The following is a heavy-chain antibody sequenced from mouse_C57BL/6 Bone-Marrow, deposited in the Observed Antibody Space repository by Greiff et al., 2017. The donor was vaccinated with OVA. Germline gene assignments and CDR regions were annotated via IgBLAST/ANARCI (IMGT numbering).Heavy chain of an antibody. Sequence: VQLQQPGAELVKPGASVKLSCKASGYTFTSYWMQWVKQRPGQGLEWIGEIDPSDSYTNYNQKFKGKATLTVDTSSSTAYMLLSSLTSEVSAVSYCASESYSAFAYWGQGTTLTVSS. CDR2: IDPSDSYT. D-gene: IGHD2-12*01. V-gene: IGHV1-50*01. CDR3: ASESYSAFAY. J-gene: IGHJ2*01. CDR1: GYTFTSYW.